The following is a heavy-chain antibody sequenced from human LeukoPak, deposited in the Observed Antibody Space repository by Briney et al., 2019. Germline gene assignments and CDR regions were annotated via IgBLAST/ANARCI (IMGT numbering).Heavy chain of an antibody. Sequence: GGSLRLSSAASGFTFTTYWMSWVRQLPGKGLEWVANINQDGTEKYYVDSVKGRFTISRDNAKNSLDLQMNSLRVEDTAIYYCVKVAKYYYGSETYYFFEHWGQGTPVTASS. J-gene: IGHJ4*02. D-gene: IGHD3-10*01. CDR2: INQDGTEK. CDR1: GFTFTTYW. CDR3: VKVAKYYYGSETYYFFEH. V-gene: IGHV3-7*01.